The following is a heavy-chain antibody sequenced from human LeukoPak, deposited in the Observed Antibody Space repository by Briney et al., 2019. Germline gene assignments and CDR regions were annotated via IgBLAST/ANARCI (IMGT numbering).Heavy chain of an antibody. J-gene: IGHJ3*02. CDR1: GGSISGYY. D-gene: IGHD2-8*01. CDR3: ARKRTYCTNGVCYKPRRSTPDDAFDI. V-gene: IGHV4-34*01. Sequence: SETLSLTCTVSGGSISGYYWSWIRQPPGKGLEWIGEINHSGSTNYNPSLKSRVTISVDTSKNQFSLKLSSVTAADTAVYYCARKRTYCTNGVCYKPRRSTPDDAFDIWGQGTMVTVSS. CDR2: INHSGST.